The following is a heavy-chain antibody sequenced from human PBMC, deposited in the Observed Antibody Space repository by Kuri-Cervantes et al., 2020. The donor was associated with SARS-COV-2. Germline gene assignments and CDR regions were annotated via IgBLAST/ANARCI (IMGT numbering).Heavy chain of an antibody. CDR1: GYSISSGYY. Sequence: SQTLSLTCAVSGYSISSGYYWGWIRQPPGKGLEWIGSIYHSGSTYYNPSLKSRVTISSDTSRNQFSLRLTSVTAADTAVYFCARGLGSSYGRRSPQGDFWGQGILVTVSS. V-gene: IGHV4-38-2*01. D-gene: IGHD5-18*01. CDR2: IYHSGST. J-gene: IGHJ4*02. CDR3: ARGLGSSYGRRSPQGDF.